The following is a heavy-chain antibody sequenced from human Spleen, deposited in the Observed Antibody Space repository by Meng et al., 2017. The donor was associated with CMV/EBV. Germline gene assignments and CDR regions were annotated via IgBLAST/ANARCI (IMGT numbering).Heavy chain of an antibody. CDR1: GGSFSGSY. V-gene: IGHV4-34*01. D-gene: IGHD6-19*01. J-gene: IGHJ4*02. CDR3: ARWVWWSGWSLDY. Sequence: QVQLPEAGDGLLKPSATLSLTCAVDGGSFSGSYGSWIRQPPGKGLEWIGEINHSGSTNYNPSLKSRVTISVDTSKNQFSLKLSSVTAADTAVYYCARWVWWSGWSLDYWGQGTLVTVSS. CDR2: INHSGST.